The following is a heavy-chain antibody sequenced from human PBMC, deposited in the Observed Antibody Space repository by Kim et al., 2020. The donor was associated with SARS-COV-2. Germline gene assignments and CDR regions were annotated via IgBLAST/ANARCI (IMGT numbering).Heavy chain of an antibody. V-gene: IGHV4-34*01. Sequence: PSLKRRVTISVEASKNQFSLKLSSVTAADTAVYYCAGDGEAVADRPQFDYWGQGTLVTVSS. D-gene: IGHD6-19*01. J-gene: IGHJ4*02. CDR3: AGDGEAVADRPQFDY.